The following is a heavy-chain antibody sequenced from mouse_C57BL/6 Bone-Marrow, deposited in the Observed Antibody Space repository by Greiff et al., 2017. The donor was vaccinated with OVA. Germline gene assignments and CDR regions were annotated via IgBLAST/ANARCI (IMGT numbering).Heavy chain of an antibody. J-gene: IGHJ2*01. Sequence: EVQLQESGPDLVKPSQSLSLTCSVTGYSFTSCYYWNLIRQSPGNKLEWMGYISYDGSNNYNPTLKNRVSITRDTSKNQFFLKLNAVTTEDTATYYCERGADFDYWGQGTTLTVSS. CDR1: GYSFTSCYY. CDR3: ERGADFDY. CDR2: ISYDGSN. V-gene: IGHV3-6*01.